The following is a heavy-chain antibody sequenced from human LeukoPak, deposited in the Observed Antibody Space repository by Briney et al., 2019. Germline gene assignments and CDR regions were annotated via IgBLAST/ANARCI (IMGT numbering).Heavy chain of an antibody. CDR2: IYHSGST. CDR3: AKDRAYYSDSSGYYLVRAYDY. Sequence: SETLSLTCAVSGGSISSSNWWSWVRQPPGKGLEWIGEIYHSGSTNYNPSLKSRVTISVDKSKNQFSLKLSSVTAADTAVYYCAKDRAYYSDSSGYYLVRAYDYWGQGTLVTVSS. D-gene: IGHD3-22*01. CDR1: GGSISSSNW. J-gene: IGHJ4*02. V-gene: IGHV4-4*02.